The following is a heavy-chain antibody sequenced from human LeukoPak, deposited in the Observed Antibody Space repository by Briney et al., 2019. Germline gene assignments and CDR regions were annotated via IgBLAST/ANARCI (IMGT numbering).Heavy chain of an antibody. CDR2: ISGSGGNT. CDR1: GFTVSSNY. V-gene: IGHV3-23*01. J-gene: IGHJ4*02. CDR3: AKGVTTVTSDY. D-gene: IGHD4-17*01. Sequence: GGSLRLSCAASGFTVSSNYMSWVRQAPGKGLEWVSVISGSGGNTYYADSVKGRFTISRDNSKNTLYLQMNSLRAEDTAVYYCAKGVTTVTSDYWGQGTLVTVSS.